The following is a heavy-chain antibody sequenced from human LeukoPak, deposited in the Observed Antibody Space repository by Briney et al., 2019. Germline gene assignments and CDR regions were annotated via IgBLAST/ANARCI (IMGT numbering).Heavy chain of an antibody. D-gene: IGHD6-19*01. V-gene: IGHV4-59*01. J-gene: IGHJ4*02. CDR2: IYYSGTT. CDR1: GGSISSYY. CDR3: ARGGGGEYSSGWYDY. Sequence: SETLSLTCTVSGGSISSYYWSWIRQPPGKGLEWIEYIYYSGTTNYNPSLKSRVTISVATSKNQFSLNLSSVTAADTAVYYCARGGGGEYSSGWYDYWGQGTLVTVSS.